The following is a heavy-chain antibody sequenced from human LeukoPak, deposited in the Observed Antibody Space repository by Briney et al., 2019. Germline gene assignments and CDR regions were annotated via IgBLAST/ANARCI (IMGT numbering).Heavy chain of an antibody. D-gene: IGHD2-8*02. CDR1: GYTLTELS. CDR2: FDPEDGET. Sequence: GASVKVSCKVSGYTLTELSRHWVRQAPGKGLEWMGGFDPEDGETIYAQKFQGRVTMTEDTSTDTAYMELSSLRSEDTAVYYCATLYSWTTGDTNFDYWGQGTLVTVSS. J-gene: IGHJ4*02. CDR3: ATLYSWTTGDTNFDY. V-gene: IGHV1-24*01.